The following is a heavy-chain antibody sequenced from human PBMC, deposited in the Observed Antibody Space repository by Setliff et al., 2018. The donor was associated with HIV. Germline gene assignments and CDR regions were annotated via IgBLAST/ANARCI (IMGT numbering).Heavy chain of an antibody. CDR3: ATDLYCSGGSCYATYYFDY. CDR1: GYTFTDYY. CDR2: VDTEDGET. Sequence: GASVKVSCKASGYTFTDYYMHWVQQAPGKGLEWMGRVDTEDGETIYAEKFQGRVTITADTSTDTAYMELSSLRSEDTAVYYCATDLYCSGGSCYATYYFDYWGQGTLVTVS. V-gene: IGHV1-69-2*01. D-gene: IGHD2-15*01. J-gene: IGHJ4*02.